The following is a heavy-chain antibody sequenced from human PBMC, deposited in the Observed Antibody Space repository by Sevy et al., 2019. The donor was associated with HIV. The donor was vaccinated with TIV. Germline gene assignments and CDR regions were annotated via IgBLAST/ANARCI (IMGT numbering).Heavy chain of an antibody. V-gene: IGHV3-30-3*01. J-gene: IGHJ6*02. D-gene: IGHD4-17*01. CDR1: GFAFSNYYA. Sequence: GGSLRLSCAASGFAFSNYYAMHWVRQAPGKGLEWVALISYDGSATYYADSVKGRFTVSRDNFKNTLFLQMNSLTTEDTAVYYCARPRANYVDHYFFYAMDVWGQGTTVTVSS. CDR2: ISYDGSAT. CDR3: ARPRANYVDHYFFYAMDV.